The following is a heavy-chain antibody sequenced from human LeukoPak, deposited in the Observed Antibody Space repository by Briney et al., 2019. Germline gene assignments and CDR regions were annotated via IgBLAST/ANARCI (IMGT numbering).Heavy chain of an antibody. V-gene: IGHV5-10-1*01. Sequence: GESLKISCKGSGYSFTTYWISWVRQMPGKGLEWMGTIDPSDSYTNYSPSFQGHVTMSADKSISTAYLQWSSLKASDTAMYYYARGGKSAYGWFDPWGQGTLVTVSS. CDR1: GYSFTTYW. J-gene: IGHJ5*02. CDR2: IDPSDSYT. CDR3: ARGGKSAYGWFDP. D-gene: IGHD5-12*01.